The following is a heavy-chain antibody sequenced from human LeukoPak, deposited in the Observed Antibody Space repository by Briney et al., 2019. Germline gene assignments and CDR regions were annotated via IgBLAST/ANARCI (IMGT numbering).Heavy chain of an antibody. CDR2: IYYSGST. D-gene: IGHD4-11*01. J-gene: IGHJ4*02. CDR3: ARVGRSRRVTNFDY. Sequence: SETLSLTCTVSGGSISSYYWSWIRQPPGKGLEWIGYIYYSGSTNYNPSLKSRVTISVDTSKNQFSLKLSSVTAADTAMYYCARVGRSRRVTNFDYWGQGTLVTVSS. CDR1: GGSISSYY. V-gene: IGHV4-59*01.